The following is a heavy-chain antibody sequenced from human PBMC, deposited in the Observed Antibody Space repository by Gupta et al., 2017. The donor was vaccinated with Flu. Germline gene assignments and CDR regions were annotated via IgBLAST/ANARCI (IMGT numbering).Heavy chain of an antibody. CDR1: GYTFTGYY. D-gene: IGHD6-13*01. J-gene: IGHJ4*02. CDR2: INPDSGDT. CDR3: ARDFSYSRRRPDFDR. Sequence: QVQLVQSGPEVKRPGASVTVSCKTSGYTFTGYYIHWVRQAPGQGFEWLGWINPDSGDTNYAQKFRGRVTMTRDTSINTAYMELKSLTSDDTGVYYCARDFSYSRRRPDFDRWGQGALVTVSS. V-gene: IGHV1-2*02.